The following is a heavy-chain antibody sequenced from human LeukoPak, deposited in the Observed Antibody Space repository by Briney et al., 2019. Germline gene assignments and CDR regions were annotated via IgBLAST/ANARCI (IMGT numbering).Heavy chain of an antibody. CDR2: ISSGSSYI. D-gene: IGHD4/OR15-4a*01. CDR3: ARYGGNAFDV. J-gene: IGHJ3*01. Sequence: PGGSLRLSCAASGFTFSSYNMNWVRQAPGKGLEWVSSISSGSSYIYYADSVKGRFTISRGNAKNSLYLQMNSLRAEDTALYYCARYGGNAFDVWGQGTMVTVSS. CDR1: GFTFSSYN. V-gene: IGHV3-21*01.